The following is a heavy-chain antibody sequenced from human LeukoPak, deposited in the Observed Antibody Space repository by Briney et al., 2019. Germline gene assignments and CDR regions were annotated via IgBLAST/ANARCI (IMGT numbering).Heavy chain of an antibody. V-gene: IGHV3-30*03. CDR1: GFTFSSYG. CDR3: ATDQYSSGWNFDY. J-gene: IGHJ4*02. D-gene: IGHD6-19*01. Sequence: GGSLRLSCAASGFTFSSYGMHWVRQAPGKGLEWVAVISYHGSNKYYADYVKGRFTISRDNSKNTLYLQMNSLSAEDTAVYYCATDQYSSGWNFDYWGQGTLVTVSS. CDR2: ISYHGSNK.